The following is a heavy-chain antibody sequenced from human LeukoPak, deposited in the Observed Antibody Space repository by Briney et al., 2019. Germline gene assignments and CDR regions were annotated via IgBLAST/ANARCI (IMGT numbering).Heavy chain of an antibody. Sequence: PSETLSFTCDVYGESFSGHVWIWIRKPPGKGLEWIGEINHSGSTNYNPSLKSRVTISVDTSKNQFSLKLSSVTAADTAVYYCARGPYCSSTSCYTPDFDYWGQGTLVTVSS. CDR2: INHSGST. CDR1: GESFSGHV. D-gene: IGHD2-2*02. V-gene: IGHV4-34*01. J-gene: IGHJ4*02. CDR3: ARGPYCSSTSCYTPDFDY.